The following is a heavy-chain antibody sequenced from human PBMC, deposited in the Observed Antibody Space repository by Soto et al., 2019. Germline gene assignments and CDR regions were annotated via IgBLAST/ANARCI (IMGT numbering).Heavy chain of an antibody. J-gene: IGHJ4*02. Sequence: QVQLVQSGAEVKKPGSSVKVSCRASGGTFVNDGFSWVRQAPGQGLEWMGGIIPLAATAKYAQKFQGRVTITADEFTNAANMELSRLRSEDTSVYYCARAIAVAGSFAHFDYWGQGPLVTVSS. CDR3: ARAIAVAGSFAHFDY. CDR2: IIPLAATA. V-gene: IGHV1-69*12. CDR1: GGTFVNDG. D-gene: IGHD6-19*01.